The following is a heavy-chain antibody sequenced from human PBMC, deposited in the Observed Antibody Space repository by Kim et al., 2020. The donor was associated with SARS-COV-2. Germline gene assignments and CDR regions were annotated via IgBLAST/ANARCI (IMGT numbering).Heavy chain of an antibody. D-gene: IGHD3-3*01. Sequence: GGSLRLSCTASGFTFSTYDMSWFRQSPGKGLEWVASVGGSGTSKVYADSVKGRFTISRDNSQNALYLQMNTLRAEDTATYYCATDPNWSAWWGQGILVTVSS. V-gene: IGHV3-23*01. CDR3: ATDPNWSAW. CDR1: GFTFSTYD. CDR2: VGGSGTSK. J-gene: IGHJ4*02.